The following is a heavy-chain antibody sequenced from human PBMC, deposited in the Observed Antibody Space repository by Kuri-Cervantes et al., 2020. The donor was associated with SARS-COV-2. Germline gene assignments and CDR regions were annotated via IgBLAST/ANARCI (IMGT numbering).Heavy chain of an antibody. J-gene: IGHJ4*02. CDR1: GGTFSSYA. V-gene: IGHV1-69*04. CDR2: IIPILGIA. D-gene: IGHD3-3*01. CDR3: ARVPKLRFLEWLSHFDY. Sequence: SVKVSCKASGGTFSSYAISWVRQAPGQGLEWMGRIIPILGIANYAQKFQGRVTITADKSTSTAYMELSSLRSEDTAVYYCARVPKLRFLEWLSHFDYWGQGTLVTVSS.